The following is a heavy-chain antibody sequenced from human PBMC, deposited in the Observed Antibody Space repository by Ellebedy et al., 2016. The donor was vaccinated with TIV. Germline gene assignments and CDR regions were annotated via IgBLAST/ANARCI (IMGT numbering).Heavy chain of an antibody. CDR1: GGSISSSSYY. V-gene: IGHV4-39*01. CDR3: ASPTPYYAFDI. J-gene: IGHJ3*02. D-gene: IGHD3-10*01. Sequence: SETLSLXXTVPGGSISSSSYYWGWIRQPPGKGLEWIGSIYYSGSTYYNPSLKSRVTISVDTSKNQFSLKLSSVTAADTAVYYCASPTPYYAFDIWGQGTMVTVSS. CDR2: IYYSGST.